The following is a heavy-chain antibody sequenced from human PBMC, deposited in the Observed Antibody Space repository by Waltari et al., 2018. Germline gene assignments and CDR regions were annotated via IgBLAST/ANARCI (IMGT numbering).Heavy chain of an antibody. CDR2: MNPNSGNT. V-gene: IGHV1-8*01. Sequence: QVQLVQSGAEVKKPGASVKVSCKASGYTFTSYDINWVRQATGQGLEWMGWMNPNSGNTGYAQKCQGRVTMTRNTSISTAYMELSSLRSEDTAVYYCARHPTPGIAAAGPPRPWGQGTLVTVSS. D-gene: IGHD6-13*01. CDR3: ARHPTPGIAAAGPPRP. J-gene: IGHJ5*02. CDR1: GYTFTSYD.